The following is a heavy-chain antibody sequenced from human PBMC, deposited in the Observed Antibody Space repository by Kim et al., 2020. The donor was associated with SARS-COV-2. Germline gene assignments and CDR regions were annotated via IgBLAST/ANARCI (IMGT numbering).Heavy chain of an antibody. Sequence: YSDSGTGRYTMSRDNAKNSVYLQMNSLRTEDTATYYCAALDSVQVPGGIWGQGTVVTVSS. J-gene: IGHJ4*02. CDR3: AALDSVQVPGGI. V-gene: IGHV3-48*03. D-gene: IGHD3-10*01.